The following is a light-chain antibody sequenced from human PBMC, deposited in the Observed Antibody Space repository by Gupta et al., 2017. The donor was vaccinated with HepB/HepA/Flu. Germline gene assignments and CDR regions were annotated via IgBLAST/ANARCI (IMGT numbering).Light chain of an antibody. J-gene: IGKJ2*01. V-gene: IGKV4-1*01. Sequence: MXQXXXSLAXSLXXXATINCKSSQSVLYSSKNKNYLAWYQQRPGQPPKLLIYWASTRESGVPDRFSGSGSGTDFTLTISSLQAEDVAVYYCQQYYSTPHTFGQGTKLEIK. CDR2: WAS. CDR3: QQYYSTPHT. CDR1: QSVLYSSKNKNY.